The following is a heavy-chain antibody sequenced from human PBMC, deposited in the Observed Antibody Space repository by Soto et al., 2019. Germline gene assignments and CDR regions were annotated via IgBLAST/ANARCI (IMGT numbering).Heavy chain of an antibody. J-gene: IGHJ5*02. CDR2: INPNSGCT. D-gene: IGHD3-22*01. CDR3: ARGDFDRSGNYNAGWFAP. V-gene: IGHV1-2*02. CDR1: GYTFTAYY. Sequence: QVQLVQSGAEVKKPGASVKVSCKASGYTFTAYYMHWLRQAPGQGLEWMGWINPNSGCTNYAQRFQGRVTVTNDTSISTTYMELSSVGSDDTAVYYCARGDFDRSGNYNAGWFAPWGQGTLVTVSS.